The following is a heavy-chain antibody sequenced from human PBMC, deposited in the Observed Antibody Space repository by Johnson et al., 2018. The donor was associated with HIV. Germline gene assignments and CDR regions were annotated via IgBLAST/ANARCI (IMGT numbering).Heavy chain of an antibody. CDR2: IKRKTDGGTT. Sequence: VQLVESGGGLIQPGGSLRLSCAVFGFTVSRNYMSWVRQAPGKGMEWVGRIKRKTDGGTTDYAAPVKGRFTISRDDSKNTLYLQMNSLKTEDTAVYYCTRDAKLRPLDGPDDAFDIWGQGTMVTVSS. V-gene: IGHV3-15*01. D-gene: IGHD2-2*03. J-gene: IGHJ3*02. CDR3: TRDAKLRPLDGPDDAFDI. CDR1: GFTVSRNY.